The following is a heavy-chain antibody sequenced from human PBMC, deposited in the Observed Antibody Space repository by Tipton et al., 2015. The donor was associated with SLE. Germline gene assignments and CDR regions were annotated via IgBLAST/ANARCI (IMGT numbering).Heavy chain of an antibody. J-gene: IGHJ4*02. CDR3: AREDSSGANDFDY. D-gene: IGHD3-22*01. CDR1: GGSISSSNW. V-gene: IGHV4-4*02. CDR2: IYHSGST. Sequence: TLSLTCAVSGGSISSSNWWSWVRQPPGKGLEWIGEIYHSGSTNYNPSLKSRVTISVDTSKNQFSLKLSSVTAADTAVYYCAREDSSGANDFDYWGQGTLVTVSS.